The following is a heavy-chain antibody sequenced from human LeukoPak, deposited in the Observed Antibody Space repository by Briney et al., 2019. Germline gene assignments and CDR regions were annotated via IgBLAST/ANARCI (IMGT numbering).Heavy chain of an antibody. D-gene: IGHD3-22*01. Sequence: GGSLRLSCAASGFTFSSYWIHWVRQAPGKGLVWVSRINSDGSTTTYADSVKGRFTISRDNAKNTLYLQMNSLRAEDTAVYYCAREGSSGYSGYFDLWGRGTLVTVSS. CDR1: GFTFSSYW. J-gene: IGHJ2*01. CDR3: AREGSSGYSGYFDL. CDR2: INSDGSTT. V-gene: IGHV3-74*01.